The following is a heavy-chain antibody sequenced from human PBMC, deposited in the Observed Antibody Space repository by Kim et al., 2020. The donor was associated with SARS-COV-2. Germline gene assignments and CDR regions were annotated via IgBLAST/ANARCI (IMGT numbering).Heavy chain of an antibody. CDR2: ISYDGSNK. CDR3: AKVGHCSVGSCPTYYYGMDV. J-gene: IGHJ6*02. D-gene: IGHD2-15*01. Sequence: LSLTCAASGFTFSSYGMHWVRQAPGKGLEWVAVISYDGSNKYYADSVKGRFTISRDNSKNTLYLQMNSRRAEDTAVYYWAKVGHCSVGSCPTYYYGMDVWGQGTTVTVSS. V-gene: IGHV3-30*18. CDR1: GFTFSSYG.